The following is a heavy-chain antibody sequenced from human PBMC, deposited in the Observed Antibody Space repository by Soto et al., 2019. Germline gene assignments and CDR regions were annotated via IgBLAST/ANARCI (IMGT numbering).Heavy chain of an antibody. Sequence: EVQLVESGGGLVQPGGSLRLSCAASGLSFSNDWMHWVRQAPGEGLVWVSRINSDGSVAQYADSVRGRFTISRDNAKNTLYLRMHSLRAEDTAVYHCARGLAAWEWWGQGTLVTVSS. CDR1: GLSFSNDW. V-gene: IGHV3-74*03. J-gene: IGHJ4*02. CDR2: INSDGSVA. CDR3: ARGLAAWEW. D-gene: IGHD2-15*01.